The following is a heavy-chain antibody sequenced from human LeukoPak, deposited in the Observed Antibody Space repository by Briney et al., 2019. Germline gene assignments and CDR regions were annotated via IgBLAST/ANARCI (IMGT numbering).Heavy chain of an antibody. Sequence: SVKVSCKASGGTFSSYAISWVRQAPGQGLEWMGEIIPIFGTANYAQKFQGRVTITADESTSTAYMELSSLRSEDTAVYYCARVVTPRYCSTPICYWKGWFDPWGQGTLVTVSS. V-gene: IGHV1-69*13. CDR1: GGTFSSYA. CDR2: IIPIFGTA. D-gene: IGHD2-2*01. J-gene: IGHJ5*02. CDR3: ARVVTPRYCSTPICYWKGWFDP.